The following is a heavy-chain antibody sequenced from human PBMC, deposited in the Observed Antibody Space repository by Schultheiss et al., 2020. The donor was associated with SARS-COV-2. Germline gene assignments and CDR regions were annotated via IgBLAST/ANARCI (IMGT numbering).Heavy chain of an antibody. CDR3: ARDRVLLWFGGQNNWFDA. V-gene: IGHV1-69*13. Sequence: SVKVSCKASGYTFTSYAISWVRQAPGQGLEWMGGIIPIFGTANYAQKFQGRVTITADESTSTAYMELSSLRSDDTAVYYCARDRVLLWFGGQNNWFDAWCQGTLVTVSS. CDR1: GYTFTSYA. J-gene: IGHJ5*02. CDR2: IIPIFGTA. D-gene: IGHD3-10*01.